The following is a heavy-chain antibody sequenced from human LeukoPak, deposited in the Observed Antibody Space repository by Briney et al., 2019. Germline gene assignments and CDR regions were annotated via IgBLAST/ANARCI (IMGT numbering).Heavy chain of an antibody. D-gene: IGHD4-17*01. CDR3: ARGGEAGLAD. V-gene: IGHV4-59*01. CDR1: GASMSSYY. CDR2: IYSSGST. Sequence: PSETLSLTCTVSGASMSSYYWTWIRQPPGKGLEWIGYIYSSGSTNSNPSLKSRVTISVDTPKNQFSLNLSSVTAADTAVYYCARGGEAGLADWGQGTLVTVSS. J-gene: IGHJ4*02.